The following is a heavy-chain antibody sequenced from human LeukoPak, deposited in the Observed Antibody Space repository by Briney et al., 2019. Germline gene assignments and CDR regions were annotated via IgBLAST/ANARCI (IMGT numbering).Heavy chain of an antibody. J-gene: IGHJ4*02. CDR1: GFTFSSYA. CDR3: AKSSGIEYYYDSSGAFDY. V-gene: IGHV3-30-3*02. D-gene: IGHD3-22*01. Sequence: GGSLRLSCAASGFTFSSYAMHWVRQAPGKGLEWVAVISYDGSNKYYADSVKGRFTISRDNSKNTLYLQMNSLRAEDTAVYYCAKSSGIEYYYDSSGAFDYWGQGTLVTVSS. CDR2: ISYDGSNK.